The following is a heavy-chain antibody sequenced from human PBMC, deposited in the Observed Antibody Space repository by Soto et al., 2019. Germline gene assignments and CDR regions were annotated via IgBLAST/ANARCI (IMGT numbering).Heavy chain of an antibody. V-gene: IGHV1-24*01. J-gene: IGHJ6*03. Sequence: ASVKVSCKVSGYTLTELSMHWVRQAPGKGLEWMGGFDPEDGETIYAQKFQGRVTMTEDTSTDTAYMELSSLRSEDTAVYYCATPTYCDGNYYYYMDVWGKGTTVTVSS. D-gene: IGHD4-17*01. CDR1: GYTLTELS. CDR3: ATPTYCDGNYYYYMDV. CDR2: FDPEDGET.